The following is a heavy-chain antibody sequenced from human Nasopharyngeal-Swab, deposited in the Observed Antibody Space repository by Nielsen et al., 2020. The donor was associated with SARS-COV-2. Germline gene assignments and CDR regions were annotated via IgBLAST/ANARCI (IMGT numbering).Heavy chain of an antibody. Sequence: VRQMPGKGLEWMGIIYPGDSDTRYSPSFQGQVTISAGKSISTAYLQWSSLKASDTAMYYCARHRAEYSSSSHFDYWGQGTLVTVSS. CDR2: IYPGDSDT. J-gene: IGHJ4*02. CDR3: ARHRAEYSSSSHFDY. D-gene: IGHD6-6*01. V-gene: IGHV5-51*01.